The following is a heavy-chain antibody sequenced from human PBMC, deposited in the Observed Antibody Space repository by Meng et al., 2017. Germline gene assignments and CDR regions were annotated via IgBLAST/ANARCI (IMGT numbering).Heavy chain of an antibody. CDR3: AREKSPGHFDY. Sequence: QVQRVQSGPEVMKPGAALMMSCRTSGSPFTDFFLHWVRQAPGQGLAWLGTINCYTSGTAYARKFQGRITLTRDTSTTTLYMDLGSMGSDDTAFYYCAREKSPGHFDYFGQGILVTVSS. CDR1: GSPFTDFF. J-gene: IGHJ4*02. CDR2: INCYTSGT. V-gene: IGHV1-46*01.